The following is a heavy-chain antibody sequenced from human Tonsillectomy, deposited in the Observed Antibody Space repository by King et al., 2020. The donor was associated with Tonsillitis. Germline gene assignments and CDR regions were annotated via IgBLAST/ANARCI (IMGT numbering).Heavy chain of an antibody. V-gene: IGHV1-8*02. D-gene: IGHD3-10*01. Sequence: QLVQSGAEVKKPGASVKVSCKASGYTFTSYDINWVRQATGQGLEWMGWMNTNSGKTVYAQRFQGRVTMTRNTPISTAYRELNSLRSEDTAVYYCARGSSPWFGNYHYGMDVWGQGTTVTVSS. CDR3: ARGSSPWFGNYHYGMDV. J-gene: IGHJ6*02. CDR1: GYTFTSYD. CDR2: MNTNSGKT.